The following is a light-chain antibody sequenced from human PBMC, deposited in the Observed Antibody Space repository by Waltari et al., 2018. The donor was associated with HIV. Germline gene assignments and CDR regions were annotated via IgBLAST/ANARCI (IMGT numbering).Light chain of an antibody. Sequence: QSALTQPPSASGSPGQSLTISCTGTSSDVGGYNYVSWYQQPPGKAPKLMIYEVTKRPSGVPDRFSGSKSGNTASLTVSGLQAEDEAEYYCSSYVGSSNVVFGGGTKLTVL. V-gene: IGLV2-8*01. CDR1: SSDVGGYNY. CDR2: EVT. CDR3: SSYVGSSNVV. J-gene: IGLJ2*01.